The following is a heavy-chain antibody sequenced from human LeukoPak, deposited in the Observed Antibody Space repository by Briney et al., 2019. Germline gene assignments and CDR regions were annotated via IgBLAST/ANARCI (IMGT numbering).Heavy chain of an antibody. J-gene: IGHJ4*02. CDR2: ISYDGSNK. D-gene: IGHD4-17*01. CDR1: GFTFSSYA. V-gene: IGHV3-30-3*01. Sequence: GRSLRLSCAASGFTFSSYAMHWVRQAPGKGLEWVAVISYDGSNKDYADSVKGRFTISRDNSKNTLYLQMNSLRAEDTAVYYCARDLTTAGSYWGQGTLVTVSS. CDR3: ARDLTTAGSY.